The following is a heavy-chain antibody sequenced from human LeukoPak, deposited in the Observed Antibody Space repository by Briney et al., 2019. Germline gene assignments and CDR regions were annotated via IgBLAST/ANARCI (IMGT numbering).Heavy chain of an antibody. D-gene: IGHD3-10*01. CDR3: ARDRMVRGVIIGGEFDY. V-gene: IGHV1-69*05. CDR1: GYTFTSYG. J-gene: IGHJ4*02. CDR2: IIPIFGTA. Sequence: SVKVSCKASGYTFTSYGISWVRQAPGQGLEWMGGIIPIFGTANYAQKFQGRVTITTDESTSTAYMELSSLRSEDTAVYYCARDRMVRGVIIGGEFDYWGQGTLVTVSS.